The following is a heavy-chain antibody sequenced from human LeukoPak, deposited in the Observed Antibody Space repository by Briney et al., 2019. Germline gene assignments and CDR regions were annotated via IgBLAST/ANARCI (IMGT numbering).Heavy chain of an antibody. D-gene: IGHD3-10*01. CDR3: ARDSAARGYGMDV. V-gene: IGHV3-33*01. Sequence: PGGSLRLSCAASGFTFSSYGMHWVRQAPGKGLEWVAVIWYDGSNKYYADSVKGRFTISRDNSKNTLYLQMNSLRAEDTAVYYCARDSAARGYGMDVWGQGTTVTVSS. CDR1: GFTFSSYG. CDR2: IWYDGSNK. J-gene: IGHJ6*02.